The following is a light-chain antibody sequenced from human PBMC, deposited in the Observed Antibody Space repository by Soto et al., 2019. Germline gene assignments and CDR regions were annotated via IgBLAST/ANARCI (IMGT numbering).Light chain of an antibody. Sequence: EIVLTQSPGTLSLSPGERATLSCRASQTLTNTYLAWYHQKPGQAPRLLIFDASTRATGIPDRFSGSGSGTDFTLTISRLEPEDFAVYCCQLYGVSPKTFGQWTNVEVK. V-gene: IGKV3-20*01. CDR3: QLYGVSPKT. J-gene: IGKJ1*01. CDR2: DAS. CDR1: QTLTNTY.